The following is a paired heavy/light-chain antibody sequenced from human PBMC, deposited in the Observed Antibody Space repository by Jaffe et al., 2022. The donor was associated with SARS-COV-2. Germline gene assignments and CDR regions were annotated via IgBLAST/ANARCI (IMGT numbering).Light chain of an antibody. V-gene: IGKV2-28*01. CDR3: MQTLQTPIT. J-gene: IGKJ5*01. CDR1: ESLLHRNGYNY. Sequence: DIVMTQSPLSLSVTPGEPASISCRSSESLLHRNGYNYLDWYLQKPGQSPQFLIYLGSSRASGVPDRFSGSGSGTDFTLKINRVEAEDVGVYYCMQTLQTPITFGQGTRLGIK. CDR2: LGS.
Heavy chain of an antibody. V-gene: IGHV1-18*01. D-gene: IGHD3-10*01. J-gene: IGHJ6*03. Sequence: QVQLVQSGAEVKMPGASMKVSCKASGYTFPTYGVSWVRQAPGQGLEWMGWISPQNGDTDFAQKFQGRLTMTTDTSTNTAYMELRSLRSDDTAVYYCARRGLWFGELDKQNHYYYMDVWGKGTTVTVSS. CDR3: ARRGLWFGELDKQNHYYYMDV. CDR1: GYTFPTYG. CDR2: ISPQNGDT.